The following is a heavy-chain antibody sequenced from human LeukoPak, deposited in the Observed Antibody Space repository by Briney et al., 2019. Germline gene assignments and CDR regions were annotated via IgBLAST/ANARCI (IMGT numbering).Heavy chain of an antibody. CDR1: GFTFSDYY. V-gene: IGHV3-11*01. CDR2: ISSSGSTI. CDR3: ARDIGYGSGSFLYFDY. Sequence: GGSLRLSCAASGFTFSDYYMSWIRQAPGKGLEWVSYISSSGSTIYYADSVKGRFTISRDNAKNSLYLQMNSLRAEDTAVYYCARDIGYGSGSFLYFDYWGQGTLVTVSS. J-gene: IGHJ4*02. D-gene: IGHD3-10*01.